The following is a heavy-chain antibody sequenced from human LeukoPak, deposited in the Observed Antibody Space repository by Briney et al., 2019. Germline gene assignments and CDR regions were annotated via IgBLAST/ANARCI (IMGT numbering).Heavy chain of an antibody. D-gene: IGHD6-6*01. CDR3: ARQPYSSSYYFDY. V-gene: IGHV4-39*01. J-gene: IGHJ4*02. Sequence: SETLSLTCTVSGGSISSSSYYWGWIRPPPGKGLEWIGSIYYSGSTYYNPSLKSRVTISVDTSKNQFSLKLSSVTAADTAVYYCARQPYSSSYYFDYWGQRTLVTVSS. CDR2: IYYSGST. CDR1: GGSISSSSYY.